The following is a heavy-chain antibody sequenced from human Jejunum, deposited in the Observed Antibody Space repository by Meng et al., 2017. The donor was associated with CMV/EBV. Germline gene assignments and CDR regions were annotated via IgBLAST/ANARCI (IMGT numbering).Heavy chain of an antibody. Sequence: TSGVGVGWIRQPPGKALEWLALIYWNDDKRYSPSLKSRLTIAKDTSKNQVVLTMTNMDPVDTATYYCAQTFNYDFWSGQPTWFDPWGQGTLVTVS. D-gene: IGHD3-3*01. CDR2: IYWNDDK. V-gene: IGHV2-5*01. J-gene: IGHJ5*02. CDR3: AQTFNYDFWSGQPTWFDP. CDR1: TSGVG.